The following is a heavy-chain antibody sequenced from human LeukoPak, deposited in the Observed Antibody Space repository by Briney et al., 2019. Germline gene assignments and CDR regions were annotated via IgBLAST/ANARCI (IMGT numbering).Heavy chain of an antibody. CDR3: ARGYDSSGYYSDY. V-gene: IGHV1-8*01. Sequence: ASVKVSXKASGYTFTSYDINWVRQATGQGLEWMGWMNPNSGNTGYAQKFQGRVTMTRNTSISTAYMELSSLRSEDTAVYYCARGYDSSGYYSDYWGQGTLVTVSS. CDR2: MNPNSGNT. D-gene: IGHD3-22*01. J-gene: IGHJ4*02. CDR1: GYTFTSYD.